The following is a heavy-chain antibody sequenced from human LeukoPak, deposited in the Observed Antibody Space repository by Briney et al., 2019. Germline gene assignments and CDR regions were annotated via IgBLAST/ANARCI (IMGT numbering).Heavy chain of an antibody. CDR1: GFTFRSYA. J-gene: IGHJ4*02. Sequence: GGSLRLSCAASGFTFRSYAMSWVRQAPGKGLEWVAVISYDGSNKYYADSVKGRFTISRDNSKNTLYLQMNSLRAEDTAVFYCARPCSGGSCYQGYWGQGTLVTVSS. D-gene: IGHD2-15*01. CDR2: ISYDGSNK. CDR3: ARPCSGGSCYQGY. V-gene: IGHV3-30-3*01.